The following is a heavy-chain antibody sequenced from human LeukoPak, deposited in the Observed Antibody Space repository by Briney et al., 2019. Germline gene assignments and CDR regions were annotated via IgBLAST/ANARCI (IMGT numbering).Heavy chain of an antibody. CDR1: GFTFSDYW. D-gene: IGHD5-12*01. Sequence: GGSLRLSCAASGFTFSDYWMSWVRQAPGKGLEWVANIKQDGSEKYYVDSVKGRFTISRDNAKNSLYLQMNSLRVEDIALYYCARAYSDNTGWLDYWGQGTLVTVSS. J-gene: IGHJ4*02. V-gene: IGHV3-7*01. CDR3: ARAYSDNTGWLDY. CDR2: IKQDGSEK.